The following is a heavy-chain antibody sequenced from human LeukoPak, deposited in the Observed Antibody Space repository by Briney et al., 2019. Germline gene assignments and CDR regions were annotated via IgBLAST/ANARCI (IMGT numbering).Heavy chain of an antibody. D-gene: IGHD3-10*01. CDR2: INGRGGFT. CDR3: AGEGEPSPPGGSLKY. J-gene: IGHJ4*02. CDR1: GFTFSSYA. V-gene: IGHV3-23*01. Sequence: GGSLRLSCAASGFTFSSYAMSWVRQAPGKGLEWVSRINGRGGFTNYADSVKGRFTVSRDNSKNTLYLQMNRLRAEDTALYYCAGEGEPSPPGGSLKYWGQGTLVTVSS.